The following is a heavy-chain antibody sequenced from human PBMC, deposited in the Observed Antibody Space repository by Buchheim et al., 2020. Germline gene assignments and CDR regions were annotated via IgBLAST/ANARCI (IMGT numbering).Heavy chain of an antibody. Sequence: EVQLVESGGGLVQPGGSLRLSCAASGFTFSSYEMNWVRQAPGKGLEWVSYISSSGSTIYYADSVKGRFTISRDNAKNSLYLQRNSLRAEDTAVYYCARGHGGYSYGYYYYYGMDVWGQGTT. CDR1: GFTFSSYE. D-gene: IGHD5-18*01. J-gene: IGHJ6*02. CDR2: ISSSGSTI. V-gene: IGHV3-48*03. CDR3: ARGHGGYSYGYYYYYGMDV.